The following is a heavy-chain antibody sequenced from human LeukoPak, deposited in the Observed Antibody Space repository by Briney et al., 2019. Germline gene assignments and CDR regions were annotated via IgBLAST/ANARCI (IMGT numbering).Heavy chain of an antibody. CDR2: TNHNGNVN. V-gene: IGHV3-7*03. Sequence: GGSLRLSCAASGFTFSSYWMNWARQGPGKGLEWVASTNHNGNVNYYVDSVKGRFTISRDNAKNSLYLQMSNLRAEDTAVYFCARGGGLDVWGQGATVTVSS. CDR3: ARGGGLDV. J-gene: IGHJ6*02. CDR1: GFTFSSYW. D-gene: IGHD3-16*01.